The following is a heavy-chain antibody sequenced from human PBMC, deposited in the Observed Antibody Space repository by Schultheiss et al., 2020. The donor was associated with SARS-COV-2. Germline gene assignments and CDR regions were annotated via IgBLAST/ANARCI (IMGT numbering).Heavy chain of an antibody. Sequence: GGSLRLSCAASGFAFSTYKMNWVRQAPGKGLEWLSYISTSSDIIYYADSVKGRFTISRDNAKNSLYLQMNSLRAEDTGVYYCARDEPVEGFGVVPDYYMDVWGNGTTVTVS. V-gene: IGHV3-48*01. CDR2: ISTSSDII. D-gene: IGHD2-2*01. CDR3: ARDEPVEGFGVVPDYYMDV. J-gene: IGHJ6*03. CDR1: GFAFSTYK.